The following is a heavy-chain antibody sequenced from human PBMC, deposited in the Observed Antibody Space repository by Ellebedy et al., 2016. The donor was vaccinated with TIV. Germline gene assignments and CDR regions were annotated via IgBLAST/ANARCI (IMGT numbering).Heavy chain of an antibody. J-gene: IGHJ4*02. CDR3: TRDLTNIVSGDY. D-gene: IGHD5/OR15-5a*01. CDR2: INPSGGGT. Sequence: AASVKVSCKASGYTFTSDLIHWVRQAPGQGLEWMGIINPSGGGTGYAQKFQGRVTVTRDTSTSTAFLELSRLRSDDTAVYYCTRDLTNIVSGDYWGQGTLVTVSS. V-gene: IGHV1-46*01. CDR1: GYTFTSDL.